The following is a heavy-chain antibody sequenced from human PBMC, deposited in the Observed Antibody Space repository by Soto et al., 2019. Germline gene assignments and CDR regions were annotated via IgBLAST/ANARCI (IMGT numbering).Heavy chain of an antibody. CDR2: IYPGDSDT. CDR1: GYSFTSYW. J-gene: IGHJ6*02. V-gene: IGHV5-51*01. Sequence: PGESLKISCKGSGYSFTSYWIGWVRQMPGKGLEWMGIIYPGDSDTRYSPSFQGQVTISADKSISTAYLQWSSLKASDTAMYYCARSGQLGTYYYYSMDVWGQGTTVTVSS. CDR3: ARSGQLGTYYYYSMDV. D-gene: IGHD6-13*01.